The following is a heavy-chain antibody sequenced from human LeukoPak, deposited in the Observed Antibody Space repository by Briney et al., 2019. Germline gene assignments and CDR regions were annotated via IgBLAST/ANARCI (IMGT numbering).Heavy chain of an antibody. D-gene: IGHD6-19*01. CDR1: GFTFSTYE. V-gene: IGHV3-48*03. CDR2: ISSSGSPI. CDR3: ATKVAGTSHFSY. J-gene: IGHJ4*02. Sequence: PGGSLRLSCAASGFTFSTYEMNWVRQAPGRGLEWVSYISSSGSPIHYAHSVKGRFTVSRDNAKNSLYLQLNSLRAEDTAVYYCATKVAGTSHFSYWGQGTLVTVSS.